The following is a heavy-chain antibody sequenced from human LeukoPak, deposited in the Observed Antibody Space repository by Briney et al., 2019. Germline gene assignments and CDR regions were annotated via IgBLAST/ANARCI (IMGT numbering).Heavy chain of an antibody. CDR1: GYTFTSYG. CDR2: ISAYNGNT. V-gene: IGHV1-18*01. CDR3: ARASPYYYDSSVPYYFDY. J-gene: IGHJ4*02. D-gene: IGHD3-22*01. Sequence: GASVKVSCKASGYTFTSYGISWVRQAPGQGLEWMGWISAYNGNTNYAQKLQGRVTMTTDTSTSTAYMELRSLRSDDTAVYYCARASPYYYDSSVPYYFDYWGQGTLVTVSS.